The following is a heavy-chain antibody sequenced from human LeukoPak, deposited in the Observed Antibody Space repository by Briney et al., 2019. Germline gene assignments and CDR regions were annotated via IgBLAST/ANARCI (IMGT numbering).Heavy chain of an antibody. D-gene: IGHD4-17*01. CDR3: ARTSNTVTTGASYFDY. CDR2: ISSSSTYM. V-gene: IGHV3-21*01. CDR1: GFTFSTYS. Sequence: GSLRLSCAASGFTFSTYSMNWVRQAPGKGLEWVSFISSSSTYMYYADSMKGRFTISRDNAKNSLYLQMNSLRAEDTAVYYCARTSNTVTTGASYFDYWGQGILVTVSS. J-gene: IGHJ4*02.